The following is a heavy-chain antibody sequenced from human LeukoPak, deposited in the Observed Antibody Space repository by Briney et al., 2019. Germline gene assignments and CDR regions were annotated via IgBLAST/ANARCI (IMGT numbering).Heavy chain of an antibody. D-gene: IGHD2-2*01. Sequence: PGGSLRLSCAASGFTFSSDSMNWVRQAPGKGLEWVSSISSSSSYIYYADSVKGRFTISRDNAKNSLYLQMNSLRAEDTAVYYCARLRWDIVVVPAAVFDYWGQGTLVTVSS. J-gene: IGHJ4*02. CDR1: GFTFSSDS. CDR2: ISSSSSYI. V-gene: IGHV3-21*01. CDR3: ARLRWDIVVVPAAVFDY.